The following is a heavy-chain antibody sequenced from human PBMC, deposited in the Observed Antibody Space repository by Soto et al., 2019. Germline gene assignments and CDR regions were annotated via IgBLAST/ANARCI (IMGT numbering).Heavy chain of an antibody. CDR3: ARTYYYDSSGGYFQH. D-gene: IGHD3-22*01. V-gene: IGHV1-2*04. CDR1: GYTFTGYY. Sequence: ASVKVSCKASGYTFTGYYMHWVRQAPGQGLEWMGWINPNSGGTNYAQKFQGWVTMTRDTSISTAYMELSRLRSDDTAVYYCARTYYYDSSGGYFQHWGQGTLVTVSS. J-gene: IGHJ1*01. CDR2: INPNSGGT.